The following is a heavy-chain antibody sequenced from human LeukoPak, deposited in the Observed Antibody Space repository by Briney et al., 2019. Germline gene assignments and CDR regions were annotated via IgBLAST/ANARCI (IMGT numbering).Heavy chain of an antibody. J-gene: IGHJ4*02. CDR2: INHSGST. V-gene: IGHV4-34*08. CDR3: ATRITDYGGNNYFDY. Sequence: PGGSLRLSCAASGFTFSSYWMSWVRQPPGKGLEWIGEINHSGSTNYNPSLKSRVTISVDTSKNQFSLKLSSVTAADTAVYYCATRITDYGGNNYFDYWGQGTLVTVSS. D-gene: IGHD4-23*01. CDR1: GFTFSSYW.